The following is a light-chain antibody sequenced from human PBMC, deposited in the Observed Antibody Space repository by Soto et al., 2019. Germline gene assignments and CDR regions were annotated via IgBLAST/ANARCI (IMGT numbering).Light chain of an antibody. Sequence: EIVLTQSPGTPSLSPGERATLSCRASQSVSNNYLAWYQQKPGQAPRLLIYGASNRATGIPHRFSGSGFGTDFTLTISKVEPEDFAVYYCQQYGTPRSVTFGQGTRLEIK. J-gene: IGKJ5*01. V-gene: IGKV3-20*01. CDR1: QSVSNNY. CDR3: QQYGTPRSVT. CDR2: GAS.